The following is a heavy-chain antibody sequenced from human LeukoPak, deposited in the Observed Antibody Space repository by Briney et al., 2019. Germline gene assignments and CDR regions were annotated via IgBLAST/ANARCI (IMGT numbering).Heavy chain of an antibody. CDR3: ARQLGYCSDGNCYFDF. V-gene: IGHV3-23*01. D-gene: IGHD2-15*01. Sequence: GGSLRLSCAASGFTFTSYAMSWVRQVPGKGLEWVSAVSTSGGTTYYADSVKGRFSISRDNSKNTLYLQMNSLRVEDTAVYFCARQLGYCSDGNCYFDFWGQGTLVTVSS. CDR1: GFTFTSYA. CDR2: VSTSGGTT. J-gene: IGHJ4*02.